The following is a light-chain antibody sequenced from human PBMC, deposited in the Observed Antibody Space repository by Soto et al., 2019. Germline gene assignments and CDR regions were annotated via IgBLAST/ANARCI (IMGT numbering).Light chain of an antibody. CDR1: QTISSNY. J-gene: IGKJ5*01. Sequence: EIVLTQSPATLCLSPGERATLSCRASQTISSNYLAWYQQKPGQAPRLLIYGASGRATGIPDRFSGSGSGTDFTLTISRLEPEDFAVYYCQQYTSSLITFGQGTRLEI. CDR2: GAS. CDR3: QQYTSSLIT. V-gene: IGKV3-20*01.